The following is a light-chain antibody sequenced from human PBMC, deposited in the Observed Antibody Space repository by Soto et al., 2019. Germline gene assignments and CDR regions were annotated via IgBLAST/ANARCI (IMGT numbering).Light chain of an antibody. J-gene: IGLJ2*01. CDR1: SSDIGGHNF. V-gene: IGLV2-14*01. CDR3: SSYTTSSYVV. Sequence: QSALTQPAAVSGSPGQSITISCTGTSSDIGGHNFVSWYQHHPGKAPKLLIYEVSYRASGVSNRFTGSKSANTASLTISGLLAEDEADYSCSSYTTSSYVVFGGGTKLTVL. CDR2: EVS.